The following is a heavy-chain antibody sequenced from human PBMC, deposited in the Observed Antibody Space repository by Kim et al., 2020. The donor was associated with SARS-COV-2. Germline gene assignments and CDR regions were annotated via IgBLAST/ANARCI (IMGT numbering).Heavy chain of an antibody. CDR3: VRGASSSWFDP. CDR2: TYYGSKWNN. CDR1: GDSVSSNSAT. V-gene: IGHV6-1*01. D-gene: IGHD6-13*01. J-gene: IGHJ5*02. Sequence: SQTLSLTCAISGDSVSSNSATWNWIRQSPSRGLEWLGRTYYGSKWNNDYVVSVKSRITINPDTSKNQFSLQLKSVTPEDTAVYYCVRGASSSWFDPWAREPWSPSPQ.